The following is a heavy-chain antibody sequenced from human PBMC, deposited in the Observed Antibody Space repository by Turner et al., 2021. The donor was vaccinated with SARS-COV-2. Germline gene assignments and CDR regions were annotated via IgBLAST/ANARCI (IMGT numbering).Heavy chain of an antibody. V-gene: IGHV3-23*01. J-gene: IGHJ4*02. Sequence: EVQLLESGGGLVQPGGSLRLSCAASGFTFSSYAMSWVRQAPVKGLEWVSAFSAGGGSTYYADSVKGRFTISRDNSKNTLYLQMNSLRAEDTAVYYCAKVPPSGDYFDYWGQGTLVTVSS. CDR1: GFTFSSYA. D-gene: IGHD6-25*01. CDR2: FSAGGGST. CDR3: AKVPPSGDYFDY.